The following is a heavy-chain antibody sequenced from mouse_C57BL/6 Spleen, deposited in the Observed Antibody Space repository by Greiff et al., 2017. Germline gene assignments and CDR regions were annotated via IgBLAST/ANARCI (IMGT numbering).Heavy chain of an antibody. CDR2: INPNNGGT. V-gene: IGHV1-18*01. J-gene: IGHJ4*01. CDR3: ARSWLPHYYAMDY. Sequence: EVKLQESGPELVKPGASVEIPCKASGYTFTVYNMDWVKQSHGKSLEWIGDINPNNGGTIYNQKFKGKATLTVDKSSSTAYMELRSLTSEDTAVYYCARSWLPHYYAMDYWGQGTSVTVSS. CDR1: GYTFTVYN. D-gene: IGHD2-2*01.